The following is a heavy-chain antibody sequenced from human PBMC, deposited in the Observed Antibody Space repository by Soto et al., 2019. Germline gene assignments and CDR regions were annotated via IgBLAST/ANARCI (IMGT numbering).Heavy chain of an antibody. V-gene: IGHV4-31*03. J-gene: IGHJ4*02. CDR2: IYYTGST. CDR3: ATSLVTSRARVDY. D-gene: IGHD1-26*01. CDR1: GGSIYTGGFY. Sequence: PSETLSLTYTVSGGSIYTGGFYWSWIRQLPGKGLEWLGYIYYTGSTQYTPSLKSRLSISTDTSDNQFSLRLNSVTAADTAVYYCATSLVTSRARVDYWGQGTPVTVSS.